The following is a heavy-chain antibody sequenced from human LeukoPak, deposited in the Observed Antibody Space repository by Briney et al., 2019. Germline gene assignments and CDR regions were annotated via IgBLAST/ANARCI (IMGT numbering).Heavy chain of an antibody. V-gene: IGHV1-18*01. Sequence: GASVKVSCKASGYTFTSYGISWVRQAPGQGLEWMGWISAYNGNTNYAQKLQGRVTMTTDTSTSTAYMELRSLRSDDTAVYYCARDAADTAMAFWGPWGQGTLVTVSS. J-gene: IGHJ5*02. CDR3: ARDAADTAMAFWGP. D-gene: IGHD5-18*01. CDR2: ISAYNGNT. CDR1: GYTFTSYG.